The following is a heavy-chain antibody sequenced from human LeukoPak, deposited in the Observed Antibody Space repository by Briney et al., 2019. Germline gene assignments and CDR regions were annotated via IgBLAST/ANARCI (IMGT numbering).Heavy chain of an antibody. CDR3: ARGKTSQNIVTRKTYNWFDP. Sequence: GGSLRLSCAASEFTFNSYNMNWVRQAPGKGLEWVSSISSSSNYIYYADSVKGRFTISRDNAKNSLYLQMKSLRAEDTAVYYCARGKTSQNIVTRKTYNWFDPWGQGILVTVSS. D-gene: IGHD2/OR15-2a*01. J-gene: IGHJ5*02. CDR1: EFTFNSYN. V-gene: IGHV3-21*01. CDR2: ISSSSNYI.